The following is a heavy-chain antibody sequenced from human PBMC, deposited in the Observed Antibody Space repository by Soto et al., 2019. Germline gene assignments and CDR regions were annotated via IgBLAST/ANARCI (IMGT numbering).Heavy chain of an antibody. J-gene: IGHJ2*01. CDR1: GGTFSSYT. CDR3: XXXXXXXXXXXXXXFDL. CDR2: IIPILGIA. Sequence: QVQLVQSGAEVKKPGSSVKVSCKASGGTFSSYTISWVRQAPGQGLEWMGRIIPILGIANYAQKFQGRVXXXAXXSTSXXYMXXXXXRSXDXXXXXXXXXXXXXXXXXXXXFDLWGRGTLVTVSS. V-gene: IGHV1-69*02.